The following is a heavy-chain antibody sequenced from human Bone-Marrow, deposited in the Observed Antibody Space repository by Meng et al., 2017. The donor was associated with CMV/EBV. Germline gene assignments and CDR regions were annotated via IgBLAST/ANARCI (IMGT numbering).Heavy chain of an antibody. D-gene: IGHD2-15*01. CDR3: ARDRGVGGGRGRYYGMDV. J-gene: IGHJ6*02. Sequence: GGSLRLSCAASGFTFSSYAMHWVRQAPGKGLEWVAVISYDGSNKYYADSVKGRFTISRDNSKNTLYLQMNSLRAEDTAVYYCARDRGVGGGRGRYYGMDVWGQGTTVTSSS. CDR2: ISYDGSNK. CDR1: GFTFSSYA. V-gene: IGHV3-30*04.